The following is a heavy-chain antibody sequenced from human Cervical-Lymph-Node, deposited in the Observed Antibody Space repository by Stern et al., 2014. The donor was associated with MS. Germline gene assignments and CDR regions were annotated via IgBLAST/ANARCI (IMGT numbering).Heavy chain of an antibody. CDR2: ISWNSVSI. J-gene: IGHJ3*02. CDR3: TKGANDAFDI. CDR1: GFSFDDYV. D-gene: IGHD4/OR15-4a*01. Sequence: EVQLVESGGGLVQPGRSLRLSCAASGFSFDDYVMHWVRQSPDKGLEWVSGISWNSVSIGYADSVKGRFTISRDNAKNSLYLQMNSLRPEDTALYYCTKGANDAFDIWGQGTKVTVSS. V-gene: IGHV3-9*01.